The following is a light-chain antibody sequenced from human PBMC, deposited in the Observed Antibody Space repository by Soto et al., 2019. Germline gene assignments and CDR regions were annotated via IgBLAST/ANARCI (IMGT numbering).Light chain of an antibody. Sequence: QCVLTQPASVSGSPGQSIAISCTGTSSDVGGYNSVSWYQQYPGKAPKLMIHDVSSRPSGVSDRFSGSKSGNTASLTISGLQAEDDADYYCSSWTSSSSYVFGSGTRVTVL. V-gene: IGLV2-14*01. CDR1: SSDVGGYNS. CDR3: SSWTSSSSYV. J-gene: IGLJ1*01. CDR2: DVS.